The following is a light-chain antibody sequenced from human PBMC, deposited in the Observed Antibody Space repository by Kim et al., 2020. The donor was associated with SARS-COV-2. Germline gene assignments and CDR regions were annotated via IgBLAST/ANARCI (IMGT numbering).Light chain of an antibody. J-gene: IGKJ2*01. Sequence: SAAVGDRVTITCRASQGIDTWLDWYQQKPGKAPKLLIHRTSNLESGVPSRFSGSGSGTEFTLTISSLQPDDFATYYCQQYNSYSRTFGQGTKLEI. CDR2: RTS. V-gene: IGKV1-5*03. CDR1: QGIDTW. CDR3: QQYNSYSRT.